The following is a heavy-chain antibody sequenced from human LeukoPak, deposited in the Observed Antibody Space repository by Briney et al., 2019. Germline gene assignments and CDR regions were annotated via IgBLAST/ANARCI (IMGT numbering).Heavy chain of an antibody. CDR2: INPNSGGT. V-gene: IGHV1-2*02. J-gene: IGHJ5*02. D-gene: IGHD2/OR15-2a*01. Sequence: ASVKVSCKASGYTFTGYYMHWVRQAPGQGLEWMGWINPNSGGTNYAQKFQGRVTMTRDTSISTAYMELSRLRSDDTAVYYCARDFSDTGLLDPWGQGTLVTVSS. CDR3: ARDFSDTGLLDP. CDR1: GYTFTGYY.